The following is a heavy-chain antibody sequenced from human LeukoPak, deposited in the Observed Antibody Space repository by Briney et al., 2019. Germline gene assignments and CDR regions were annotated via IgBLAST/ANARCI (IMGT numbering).Heavy chain of an antibody. V-gene: IGHV4-4*02. CDR3: ARDRKQWLRGPFDP. Sequence: SETLSLTCAASGGSISSSNWWSWVRQPPGKGLEWIGEIYHSGSTNYNPSLKSRVTISVDKSKNQFSLKLSSVTAADTAVYYCARDRKQWLRGPFDPWGQGTLVTVSS. J-gene: IGHJ5*02. D-gene: IGHD6-19*01. CDR2: IYHSGST. CDR1: GGSISSSNW.